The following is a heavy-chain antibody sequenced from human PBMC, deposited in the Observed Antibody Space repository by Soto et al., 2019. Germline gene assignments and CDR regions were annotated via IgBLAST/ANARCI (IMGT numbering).Heavy chain of an antibody. J-gene: IGHJ4*02. V-gene: IGHV3-21*01. CDR3: AREDSIIIPAVSDF. D-gene: IGHD2-2*01. CDR2: ISKSDYT. CDR1: GFAFNNYG. Sequence: PGGSLRLSCTVSGFAFNNYGINWVRQAPGKGLEWVSSISKSDYTYYSDSVKGRFAISRDNAKSSVPLQMNTPRVEDTAVYYCAREDSIIIPAVSDFWGQGTLVTVSS.